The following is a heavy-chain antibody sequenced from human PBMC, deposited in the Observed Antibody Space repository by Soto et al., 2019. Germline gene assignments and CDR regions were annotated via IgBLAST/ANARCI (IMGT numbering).Heavy chain of an antibody. CDR1: GGSISSYY. V-gene: IGHV4-59*01. J-gene: IGHJ6*02. CDR3: ARVKDFWSGSTRVYYYGMDV. Sequence: SETLSLTCTVSGGSISSYYWSWIRQPPGKGLEWIGYIYYSGSTNYNPSLKSRVTISVDTSKNQFSLKLSSVTAADTAVYYCARVKDFWSGSTRVYYYGMDVWGQRTTVTVSS. D-gene: IGHD3-3*01. CDR2: IYYSGST.